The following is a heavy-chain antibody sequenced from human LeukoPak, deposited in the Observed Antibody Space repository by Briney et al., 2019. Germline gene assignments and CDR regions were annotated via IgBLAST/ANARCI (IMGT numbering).Heavy chain of an antibody. Sequence: SETLSLTCGVYGGSFSGYYWSWIRQPPGRGLEWIGEINHSGSTNYNPSLKSRVTISVDTSKNQFSLKLSSVTAADTAVYYCASRAWDMDVWGKGTTVTISS. V-gene: IGHV4-34*01. CDR3: ASRAWDMDV. J-gene: IGHJ6*03. CDR1: GGSFSGYY. CDR2: INHSGST. D-gene: IGHD3-10*01.